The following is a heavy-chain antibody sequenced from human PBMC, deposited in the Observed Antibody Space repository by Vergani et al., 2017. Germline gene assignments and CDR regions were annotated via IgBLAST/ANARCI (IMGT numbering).Heavy chain of an antibody. D-gene: IGHD6-25*01. CDR1: GGSISSSSYY. CDR3: ARRDYSSACFDY. J-gene: IGHJ4*02. Sequence: QVQLQESGPGLVKPSETLSLTCTVSGGSISSSSYYWGWIRQPPGKGLEWIGNIYYSGTTYYNPSLKSRVTISVDTSENQFSLKLSSVTAGDTAVYYCARRDYSSACFDYWGQGTLVTVSS. CDR2: IYYSGTT. V-gene: IGHV4-39*01.